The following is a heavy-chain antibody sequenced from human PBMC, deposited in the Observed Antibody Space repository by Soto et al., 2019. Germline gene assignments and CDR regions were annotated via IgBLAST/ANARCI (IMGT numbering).Heavy chain of an antibody. D-gene: IGHD1-1*01. J-gene: IGHJ3*02. Sequence: GGSQRLSCAAPGFTFDDYTMHWVRQAPGKGLEWVSLISWDGGSTYYADSVKGRFPISRDNSKNSLYLQMNSLRTEDTALYYCAKDIPRTASLDAFDIWGQGTMVTVSS. V-gene: IGHV3-43*01. CDR1: GFTFDDYT. CDR2: ISWDGGST. CDR3: AKDIPRTASLDAFDI.